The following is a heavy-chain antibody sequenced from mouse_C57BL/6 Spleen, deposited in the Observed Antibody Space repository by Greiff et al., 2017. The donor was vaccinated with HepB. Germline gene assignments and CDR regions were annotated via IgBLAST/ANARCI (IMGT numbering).Heavy chain of an antibody. CDR1: GYTFTDYY. V-gene: IGHV1-19*01. Sequence: VQLQQSGPVLVKPGASVKMSCKASGYTFTDYYMNWVKQSHGKSLEWIGVINPYNGGTSYNQKFKGKATLTVDKSSSTAYMELNSLTSEDSAVYYGARDLITTVGYAMDYWGQGTSVTVSS. CDR2: INPYNGGT. CDR3: ARDLITTVGYAMDY. D-gene: IGHD1-1*01. J-gene: IGHJ4*01.